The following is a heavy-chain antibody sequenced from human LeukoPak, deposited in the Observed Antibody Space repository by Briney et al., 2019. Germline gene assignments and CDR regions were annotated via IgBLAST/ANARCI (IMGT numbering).Heavy chain of an antibody. J-gene: IGHJ4*02. D-gene: IGHD3-9*01. V-gene: IGHV1-69*04. CDR1: GGTFSSYA. CDR3: AREWYDILTGYQGFQLDY. CDR2: IIPRLDIA. Sequence: SVKVSCKASGGTFSSYAISWVRQAPGQGLEWMGRIIPRLDIANSAQSFQGRVTITADKSTSTAYMELSSLRSDDTAVYYCAREWYDILTGYQGFQLDYWGQGPLVTVSS.